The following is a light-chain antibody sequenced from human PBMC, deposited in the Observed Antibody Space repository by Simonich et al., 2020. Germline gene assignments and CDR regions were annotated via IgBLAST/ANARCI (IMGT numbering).Light chain of an antibody. CDR3: QQYNSYSRT. J-gene: IGKJ1*01. Sequence: IQLTQSPSFLSASVGDRVTITCRASQSISSYLNWYQQKPGKAPKLLIYAASSLQSGVPSRFSGSGSGTEFTLTISSLQPDDFATYYCQQYNSYSRTFGQGTKVEIK. CDR2: AAS. CDR1: QSISSY. V-gene: IGKV1-9*01.